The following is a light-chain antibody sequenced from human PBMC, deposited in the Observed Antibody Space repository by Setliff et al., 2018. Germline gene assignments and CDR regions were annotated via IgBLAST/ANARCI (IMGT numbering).Light chain of an antibody. V-gene: IGKV4-1*01. CDR3: QQYYSSLPT. CDR2: WSS. J-gene: IGKJ1*01. Sequence: DIVMTQSPDSLAVSLGERATINCKSSQSILYSSKNWNYLSWYQQKPGQPPKLLISWSSARESGVPDRFSGSGSGTDFTLTISSLEAEDVAVYYCQQYYSSLPTFGQVTKVDIK. CDR1: QSILYSSKNWNY.